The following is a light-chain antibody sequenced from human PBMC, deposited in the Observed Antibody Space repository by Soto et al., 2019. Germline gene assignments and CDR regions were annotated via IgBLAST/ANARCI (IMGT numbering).Light chain of an antibody. J-gene: IGKJ3*01. CDR3: QQYNDWPPNT. CDR2: GAS. Sequence: EVVMTQSPATLSLSPGERAALSCRASQSVSSDLAWYQQKPGQAPRLLIYGASTRATDIPARFSGGGSGTEFTLTISNLQSEDFGIYYCQQYNDWPPNTFDPGTKVDIK. CDR1: QSVSSD. V-gene: IGKV3-15*01.